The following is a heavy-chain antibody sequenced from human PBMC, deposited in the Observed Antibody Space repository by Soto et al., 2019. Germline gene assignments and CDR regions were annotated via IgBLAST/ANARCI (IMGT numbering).Heavy chain of an antibody. D-gene: IGHD2-2*01. CDR1: GFRFTSYE. J-gene: IGHJ4*02. CDR3: VRDRGADARHYFDY. Sequence: VQLAESGGGVVQPGGSLRLSCKASGFRFTSYEMNWVRQTPGKGLEWLAYIQTSGAVIYYADAVKGRFTVSRDNDKTSLYLQMSRRGVEDTGIYYCVRDRGADARHYFDYWGEGTRVSVSS. V-gene: IGHV3-48*03. CDR2: IQTSGAVI.